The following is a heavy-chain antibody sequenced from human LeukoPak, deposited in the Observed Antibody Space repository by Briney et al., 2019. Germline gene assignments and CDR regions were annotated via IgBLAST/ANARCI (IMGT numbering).Heavy chain of an antibody. CDR2: ISGSGGST. J-gene: IGHJ4*02. CDR3: AKDFDFWSGYYHSTGWFDY. Sequence: PGGSLRLSCAASGFTFSSYAMSWVRQAPGKGLEWVSAISGSGGSTYYADSVKGRFTISRDNSKNTLYLQMNSLRAEDTAVYYCAKDFDFWSGYYHSTGWFDYWGQGTLVTVSS. CDR1: GFTFSSYA. D-gene: IGHD3-3*01. V-gene: IGHV3-23*01.